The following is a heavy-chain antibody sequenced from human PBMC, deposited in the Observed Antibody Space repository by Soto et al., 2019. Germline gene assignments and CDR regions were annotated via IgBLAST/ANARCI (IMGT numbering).Heavy chain of an antibody. V-gene: IGHV3-15*07. CDR3: TTDPSNCISTSCPPLGPPDYYYYYGMDV. Sequence: PGGSLRLSCAASGFTCSNAGMNWVRQAPGKGLEWVGRIKSKTDGGTTDYAAPVKGRFTISRDDSKNTLYLQMNSLKTEDTAVHYCTTDPSNCISTSCPPLGPPDYYYYYGMDVWGQGTTVTVLL. D-gene: IGHD2-2*01. CDR1: GFTCSNAG. CDR2: IKSKTDGGTT. J-gene: IGHJ6*02.